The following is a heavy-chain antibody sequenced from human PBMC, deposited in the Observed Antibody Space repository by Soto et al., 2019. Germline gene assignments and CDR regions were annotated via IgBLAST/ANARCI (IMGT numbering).Heavy chain of an antibody. Sequence: EASVKVSCKASGYTFTSYYMHWVRQAPGQGLEWMGIINPSGGSTSYAQKFQGRVTMTRDTSTSTVYMELSSLRSEDTAVYYCARDLCCSGGSCYPSCGYYMDVWGKGSTVTVSS. V-gene: IGHV1-46*03. D-gene: IGHD2-15*01. J-gene: IGHJ6*03. CDR2: INPSGGST. CDR3: ARDLCCSGGSCYPSCGYYMDV. CDR1: GYTFTSYY.